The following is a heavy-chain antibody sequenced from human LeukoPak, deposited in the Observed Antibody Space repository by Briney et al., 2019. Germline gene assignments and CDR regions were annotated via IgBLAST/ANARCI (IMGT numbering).Heavy chain of an antibody. CDR3: ARVGATGATADN. Sequence: ASVKVSCKASGYTFTSYGISWVRQAPGQGLEWMGWISAYNGNTNYAQKLQGRVTMTSDTSTSTVYMELKSLRSEDTAVYFCARVGATGATADNWGQGTLVTVSS. J-gene: IGHJ4*02. D-gene: IGHD2-21*02. CDR2: ISAYNGNT. CDR1: GYTFTSYG. V-gene: IGHV1-18*01.